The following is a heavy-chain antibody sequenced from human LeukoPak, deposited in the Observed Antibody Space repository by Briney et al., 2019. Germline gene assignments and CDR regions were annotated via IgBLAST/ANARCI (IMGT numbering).Heavy chain of an antibody. J-gene: IGHJ4*02. CDR1: GFTFSSYA. Sequence: XSXRLSCAASGFTFSSYAMSWVRQAPGKGLEWVSAISGSGGSTYYADSVKGRFTISRDNSKNTLYLQMNSLRAEDTAVYYCAKVIFGGDYEDDYWGQGTLVTVSS. CDR2: ISGSGGST. V-gene: IGHV3-23*01. D-gene: IGHD4-17*01. CDR3: AKVIFGGDYEDDY.